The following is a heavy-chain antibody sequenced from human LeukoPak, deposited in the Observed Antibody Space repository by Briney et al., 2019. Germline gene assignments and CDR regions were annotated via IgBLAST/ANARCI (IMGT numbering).Heavy chain of an antibody. J-gene: IGHJ6*02. Sequence: GGSLRLSCAASRFTFSSYAMSWVRQAPGKGLEWVSAISDNGGGTYYAISVKGRFTISRDNSKNTLYLQMNSLRAEDTALYHCARNNGMDVWGQGTTVIVSS. CDR1: RFTFSSYA. CDR3: ARNNGMDV. V-gene: IGHV3-23*01. CDR2: ISDNGGGT.